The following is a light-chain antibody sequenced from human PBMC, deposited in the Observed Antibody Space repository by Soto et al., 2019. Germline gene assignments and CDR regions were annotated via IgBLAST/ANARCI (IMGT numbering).Light chain of an antibody. CDR3: QQANSFPLT. CDR2: TGS. V-gene: IGKV1-12*01. Sequence: DIQMTQSPSSVSASVGDRVSITCRASQGISNWLAWYQQKPGRAPKLLFYTGSSLQSGVPSRFSGTESGTDFALTISSLQPEEVATYYCQQANSFPLTFGGRNKVEIK. J-gene: IGKJ4*01. CDR1: QGISNW.